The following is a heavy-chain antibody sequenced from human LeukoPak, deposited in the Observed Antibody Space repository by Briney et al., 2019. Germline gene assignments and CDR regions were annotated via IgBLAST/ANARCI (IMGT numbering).Heavy chain of an antibody. V-gene: IGHV1-8*01. Sequence: GASVKVSCKASGYTFTSYDINWVRQATGQGLEWMGWMNPNSGNTGYAQKFQGRVTMTRNTSISTAYMELSSLRSEDTAVYYCARGKYYYDSSGPDGAFDIWGQGTMVAVSS. J-gene: IGHJ3*02. D-gene: IGHD3-22*01. CDR3: ARGKYYYDSSGPDGAFDI. CDR1: GYTFTSYD. CDR2: MNPNSGNT.